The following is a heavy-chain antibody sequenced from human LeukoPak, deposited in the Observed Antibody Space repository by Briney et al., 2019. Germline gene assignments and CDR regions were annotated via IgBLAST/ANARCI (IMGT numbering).Heavy chain of an antibody. Sequence: GGSLRLSCAASGFAVAIYYMSWVRQAPGKGLEWVSVSYTDGNTNYADSVKGRFTISRDNAKNSLYLQMNSLRAEDTAVYYCARYSSSKLGAFDPWGQGTLVTVSS. CDR3: ARYSSSKLGAFDP. D-gene: IGHD6-6*01. J-gene: IGHJ5*02. CDR2: SYTDGNT. CDR1: GFAVAIYY. V-gene: IGHV3-66*01.